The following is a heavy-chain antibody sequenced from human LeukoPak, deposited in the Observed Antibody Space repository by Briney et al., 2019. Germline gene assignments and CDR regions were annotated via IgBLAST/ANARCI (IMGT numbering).Heavy chain of an antibody. D-gene: IGHD3-22*01. CDR2: ISSSSSYT. CDR1: GFTFSDHY. V-gene: IGHV3-11*05. J-gene: IGHJ4*02. Sequence: PGGSLRLSCAASGFTFSDHYMSWIRQAPGKGLEWVSYISSSSSYTNYADSVKGRFTISRDNAKNSLYLQMNSLRAEDTAVYYCARVRGHYDSSGYYYPYYFDYWGQGTLVTVSS. CDR3: ARVRGHYDSSGYYYPYYFDY.